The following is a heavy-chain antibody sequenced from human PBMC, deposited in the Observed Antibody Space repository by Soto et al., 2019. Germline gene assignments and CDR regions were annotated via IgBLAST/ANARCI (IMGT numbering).Heavy chain of an antibody. CDR3: ARDFPCSGGSCYSGTPTYYYYGMDV. Sequence: HPGGSLRLSCAASGFIFGSYTMNWVRQAPGKGLEWVSSISSSSFTLYYADSVKGRFSISRDNAKNSLYLQMNSLRAEDTAVYYCARDFPCSGGSCYSGTPTYYYYGMDVWGQGTTVTVSS. J-gene: IGHJ6*02. CDR2: ISSSSFTL. CDR1: GFIFGSYT. V-gene: IGHV3-48*04. D-gene: IGHD2-15*01.